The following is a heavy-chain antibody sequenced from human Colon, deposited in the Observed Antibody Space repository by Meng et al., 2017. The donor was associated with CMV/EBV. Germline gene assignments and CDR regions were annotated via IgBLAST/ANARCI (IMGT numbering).Heavy chain of an antibody. V-gene: IGHV1-3*04. D-gene: IGHD3-22*01. J-gene: IGHJ4*02. CDR2: ITTGDGNT. CDR1: GYASTAHT. CDR3: ARENYRDFSGHSIYDY. Sequence: GYASTAHTLHWVRQAPGQRPEWMGWITTGDGNTRYSQKLQGRVTITRDTSASTIHMELSSLRSEDTAVYYCARENYRDFSGHSIYDYWGQGTLVTVSS.